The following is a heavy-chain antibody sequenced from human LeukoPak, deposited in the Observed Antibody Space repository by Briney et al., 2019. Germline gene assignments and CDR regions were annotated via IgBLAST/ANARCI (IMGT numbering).Heavy chain of an antibody. V-gene: IGHV3-23*01. CDR1: GFTFSSYA. CDR2: ISGSGGST. J-gene: IGHJ5*02. Sequence: RTGGSLRLSCAASGFTFSSYAMSWVRQAPGKGLEWVSAISGSGGSTYYADSVKGRFTISRDNSKNTLYLQMNSLRAEDTAVYYCAKRNEYQLLFNWFDPWGQGTLVTVSS. D-gene: IGHD2-2*01. CDR3: AKRNEYQLLFNWFDP.